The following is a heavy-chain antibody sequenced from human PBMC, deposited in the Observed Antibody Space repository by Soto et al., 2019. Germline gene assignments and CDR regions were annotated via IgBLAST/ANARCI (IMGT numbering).Heavy chain of an antibody. V-gene: IGHV4-59*01. CDR3: ATVERSERWLQFAL. CDR2: IYYSGST. J-gene: IGHJ4*02. Sequence: KAXETLSLACAVPGGSISSYYWSWIRQPPGKGLEWIGYIYYSGSTNYNPSLKSRVTISVDTSKNQFSLKLSSVTAADTAVYYCATVERSERWLQFALWGQGTLVTVSS. CDR1: GGSISSYY. D-gene: IGHD5-12*01.